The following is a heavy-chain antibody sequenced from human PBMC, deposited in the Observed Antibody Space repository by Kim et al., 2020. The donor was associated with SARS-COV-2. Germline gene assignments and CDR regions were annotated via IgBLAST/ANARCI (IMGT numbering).Heavy chain of an antibody. Sequence: SETLSLTCTVSGGSISNYYWSWIRQPPGKGLEWIGYIYYSGSTNYNPSLRSRVTISVDTSKNQFSLKLSSVTAADTAACYCARGGARSVAFDIWGQGAMVTVSS. CDR3: ARGGARSVAFDI. CDR1: GGSISNYY. J-gene: IGHJ3*02. CDR2: IYYSGST. D-gene: IGHD3-16*01. V-gene: IGHV4-59*01.